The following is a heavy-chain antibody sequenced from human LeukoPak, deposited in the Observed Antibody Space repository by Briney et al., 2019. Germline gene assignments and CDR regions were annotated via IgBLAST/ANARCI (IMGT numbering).Heavy chain of an antibody. CDR3: AKNLYCGGGSCYPSALGMDV. V-gene: IGHV3-23*01. CDR2: ISGSGSRT. Sequence: GGPLRLSCAASGFTFSSYAMSWVRQAPGRGLEWVSSISGSGSRTYYADSVKGRFTISRDNSKNTLFLQMNSLRAEDTAVYYCAKNLYCGGGSCYPSALGMDVWGQGTTVTVSS. CDR1: GFTFSSYA. D-gene: IGHD2-15*01. J-gene: IGHJ6*02.